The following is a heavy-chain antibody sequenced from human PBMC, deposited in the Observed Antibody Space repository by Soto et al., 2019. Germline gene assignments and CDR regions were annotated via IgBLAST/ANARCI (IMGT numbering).Heavy chain of an antibody. D-gene: IGHD2-2*02. CDR2: INPNSGGT. Sequence: SVEVSCKASVYTFSGYYIHWLRQAPGQGREFMGWINPNSGGTNYAQKFQGRVTVTRDTPTSTAYMELSRLTSDDTAVYYCARSLTEGYCTITGCYTRPLYGMDVWGQGTTVTVSS. V-gene: IGHV1-2*02. CDR3: ARSLTEGYCTITGCYTRPLYGMDV. J-gene: IGHJ6*02. CDR1: VYTFSGYY.